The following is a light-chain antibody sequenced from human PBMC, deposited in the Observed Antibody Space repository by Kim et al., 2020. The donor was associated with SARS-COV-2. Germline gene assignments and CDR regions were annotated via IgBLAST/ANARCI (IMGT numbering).Light chain of an antibody. CDR1: SSNIGNNA. J-gene: IGLJ3*02. Sequence: QSVLTQPPSVSEAPRQRVTISCSGSSSNIGNNAVNWYQQLPGKAPKLLIYSDDQMPSGVSDRFSGSKSGTSASLAISGLQSEDEADYYCAAWDDRLNGPVFGGGTKLTVL. CDR2: SDD. CDR3: AAWDDRLNGPV. V-gene: IGLV1-36*01.